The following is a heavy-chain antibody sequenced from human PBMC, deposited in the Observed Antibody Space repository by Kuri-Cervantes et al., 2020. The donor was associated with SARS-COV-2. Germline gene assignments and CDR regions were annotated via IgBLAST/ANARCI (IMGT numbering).Heavy chain of an antibody. CDR2: IYYSGST. CDR3: ARRYIPNWFAP. V-gene: IGHV4-39*01. J-gene: IGHJ5*02. D-gene: IGHD1-1*01. CDR1: GGSIGSSSYY. Sequence: ESLKISCTVSGGSIGSSSYYWGCIRQPPGKGLEWIGSIYYSGSTYSNPSLKSRVTISVDTSKNQFSLKLSSVTAADTAVYYCARRYIPNWFAPWGPGNLVHVSS.